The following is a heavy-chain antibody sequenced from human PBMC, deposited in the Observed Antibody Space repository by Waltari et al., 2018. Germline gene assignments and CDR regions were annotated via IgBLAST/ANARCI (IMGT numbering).Heavy chain of an antibody. V-gene: IGHV4-34*02. D-gene: IGHD1-1*01. CDR3: GTGNGKTEY. CDR2: INDSGNT. CDR1: GDSFSNFF. J-gene: IGHJ4*02. Sequence: QVQLQQWGAGLLKPSETLSLTCTVYGDSFSNFFCSWIRHPPGKGLGWIGEINDSGNTYYNPSLKSRVTISVDTSKIQFSLKLSSVTAADTAVYYCGTGNGKTEYWDQGTLVTVSS.